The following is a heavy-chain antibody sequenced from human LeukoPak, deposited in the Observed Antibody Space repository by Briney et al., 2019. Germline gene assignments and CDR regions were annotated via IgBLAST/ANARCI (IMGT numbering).Heavy chain of an antibody. Sequence: PGGSLRLSCAASGFAFSSYAINWVRQAPGKGLEWVSAISGSGDRTEYADAVKGRFTISRDNSKNTLYLQMNNLRDEDTAVYYCAKDPYDSSGYYHDYWGQGTLVTVSS. V-gene: IGHV3-23*01. CDR3: AKDPYDSSGYYHDY. CDR2: ISGSGDRT. D-gene: IGHD3-22*01. J-gene: IGHJ4*02. CDR1: GFAFSSYA.